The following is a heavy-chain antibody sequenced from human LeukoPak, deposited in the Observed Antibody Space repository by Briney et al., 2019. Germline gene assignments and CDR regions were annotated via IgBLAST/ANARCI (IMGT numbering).Heavy chain of an antibody. CDR2: INPNSGGT. CDR3: ARGPARGYTRWFDP. Sequence: AASVKVSCKPSGYSFTGYYMHWVRQAPGQGLEWRGWINPNSGGTNYAQKFQDRVTMTRDTSISTAYMELSRLRSDDTAVYYCARGPARGYTRWFDPWGQGTLVTVSS. D-gene: IGHD3-10*01. J-gene: IGHJ5*02. CDR1: GYSFTGYY. V-gene: IGHV1-2*02.